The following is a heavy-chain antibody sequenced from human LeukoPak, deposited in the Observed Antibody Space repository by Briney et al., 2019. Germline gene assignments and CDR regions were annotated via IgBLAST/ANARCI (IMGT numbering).Heavy chain of an antibody. CDR2: LYYSGST. V-gene: IGHV4-31*03. Sequence: SETLSLACTVSGGSISSGGYYWSWIRQHPGKGLEWIGYLYYSGSTYYNPSLKSRVTISVDTSKNQFSLKLSSVTAADTAVYYCARGNRGDYVWGSYRYDYWGQGTLVTVSS. J-gene: IGHJ4*02. D-gene: IGHD3-16*02. CDR3: ARGNRGDYVWGSYRYDY. CDR1: GGSISSGGYY.